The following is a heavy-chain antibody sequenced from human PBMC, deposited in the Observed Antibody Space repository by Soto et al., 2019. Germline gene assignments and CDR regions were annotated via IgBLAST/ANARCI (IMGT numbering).Heavy chain of an antibody. CDR1: GYSFSTSW. J-gene: IGHJ4*02. CDR2: IYPGDSDT. CDR3: ARTTIARIRGYFDY. V-gene: IGHV5-51*01. D-gene: IGHD2-21*01. Sequence: GESLKISCQGSGYSFSTSWIGWVRQMPGKGLEWMGIIYPGDSDTRYSPSFQGQVTISADKSISTAFLQWSSLKASDTATYYCARTTIARIRGYFDYWGQGTLVTVSS.